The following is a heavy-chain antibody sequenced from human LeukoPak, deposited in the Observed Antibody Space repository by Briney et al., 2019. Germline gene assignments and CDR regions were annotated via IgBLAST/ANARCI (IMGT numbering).Heavy chain of an antibody. CDR1: GGSISSSSYY. V-gene: IGHV4-39*01. D-gene: IGHD3-3*01. CDR3: ARRGYDFWSGSPSAFDY. J-gene: IGHJ4*02. CDR2: IYYSGST. Sequence: SETLSLTCTVSGGSISSSSYYWGWIRQPAGKGLEWIGSIYYSGSTYYNPSLKSRVTISVDTSKNQFSLKLSSVTAADTAVYYCARRGYDFWSGSPSAFDYWGQGTLVTVSS.